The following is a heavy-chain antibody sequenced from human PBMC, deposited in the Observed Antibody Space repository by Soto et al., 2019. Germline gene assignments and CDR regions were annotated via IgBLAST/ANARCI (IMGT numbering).Heavy chain of an antibody. CDR2: IIPIFGTA. D-gene: IGHD3-22*01. CDR1: GGTFSSYA. J-gene: IGHJ4*02. CDR3: ASNPTPQSYYYDSSGYYY. V-gene: IGHV1-69*13. Sequence: RASVKVSCKASGGTFSSYAISWVRQALGQGLEWMGGIIPIFGTANYAQKFQGRVTITADESTSTAYMELSSLRSEDTAVYYCASNPTPQSYYYDSSGYYYWGQGTLVTVSS.